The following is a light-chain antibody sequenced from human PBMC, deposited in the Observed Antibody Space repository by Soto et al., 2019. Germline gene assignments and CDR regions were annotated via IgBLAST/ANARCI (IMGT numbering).Light chain of an antibody. Sequence: EIVLTQSPGTLSLSPGEGATLSCGASQSVSSSYLAWYQQKPGQAPRLLIYGASSRATGIPDRFSGSGSGTDFTLTISSLEPEDFAVYYCQQRINWPWTFGQGTKVDIK. V-gene: IGKV3D-20*02. J-gene: IGKJ1*01. CDR3: QQRINWPWT. CDR1: QSVSSSY. CDR2: GAS.